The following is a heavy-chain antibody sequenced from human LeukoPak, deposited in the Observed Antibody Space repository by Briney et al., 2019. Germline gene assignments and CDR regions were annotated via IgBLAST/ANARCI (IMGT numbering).Heavy chain of an antibody. CDR3: AKVGVWFGEFRLYFDY. D-gene: IGHD3-10*01. Sequence: GGSLRLPCAASGFTFSSYAMSWVRQAPGKGLEWVSAISGSGGSTYYADSVKGRFTISRDNSKNTLYLQMNSLRAEDTAVYYCAKVGVWFGEFRLYFDYWGQGTLVTVSS. CDR1: GFTFSSYA. J-gene: IGHJ4*02. CDR2: ISGSGGST. V-gene: IGHV3-23*01.